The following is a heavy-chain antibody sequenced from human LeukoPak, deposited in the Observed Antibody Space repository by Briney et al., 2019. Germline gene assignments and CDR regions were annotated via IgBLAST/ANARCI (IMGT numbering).Heavy chain of an antibody. D-gene: IGHD1-1*01. CDR2: IIPIFGTA. CDR3: ARSPLERRFAWFDP. J-gene: IGHJ5*02. Sequence: SVKVSCKASGGTFSSYAISWVRQAPGQGHEWMGGIIPIFGTANYAQKFQGRVTITADESTSTAYMELSSLRSEDTAVYYCARSPLERRFAWFDPWGQGTLVTVSS. V-gene: IGHV1-69*01. CDR1: GGTFSSYA.